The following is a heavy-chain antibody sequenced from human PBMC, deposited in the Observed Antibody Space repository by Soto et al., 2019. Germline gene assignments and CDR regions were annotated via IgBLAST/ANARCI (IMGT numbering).Heavy chain of an antibody. CDR3: ASIYDYYDSSGYLAHLDY. J-gene: IGHJ4*02. V-gene: IGHV4-39*01. CDR2: IYYSGST. D-gene: IGHD3-22*01. Sequence: SETLSPPCTVSCCSLNSRSYYLGWVRQPPGKSLEWICSIYYSGSTYYNPSLKSRVTISVDTSKNQFSLKLSSVTAADTAVYYCASIYDYYDSSGYLAHLDYWGQGTLVTVSS. CDR1: CCSLNSRSYY.